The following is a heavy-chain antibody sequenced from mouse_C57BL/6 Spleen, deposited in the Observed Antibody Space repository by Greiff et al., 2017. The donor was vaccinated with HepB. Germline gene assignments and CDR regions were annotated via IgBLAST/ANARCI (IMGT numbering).Heavy chain of an antibody. CDR3: ARDYSVISTVGGS. J-gene: IGHJ2*01. V-gene: IGHV1-7*01. CDR1: GYTFTSYW. Sequence: VQLQQSGAELAKPGASVKLSCKASGYTFTSYWMHWVKQRPGQGLEWIGYINPSSGYTKYNQKFKDKATLTADKSSSTAYMQLSSLTCEDSAGYYCARDYSVISTVGGSWGQGTTLTVSS. D-gene: IGHD1-1*01. CDR2: INPSSGYT.